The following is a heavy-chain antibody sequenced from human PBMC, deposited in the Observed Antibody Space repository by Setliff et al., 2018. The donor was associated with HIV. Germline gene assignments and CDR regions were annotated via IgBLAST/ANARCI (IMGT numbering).Heavy chain of an antibody. Sequence: SETLSLTCSVSGESINSGTSYWNWIRQPAGKGLEWIGHIYTNGRTHYNPSLKSRVTISMDTSKNQFSLKLSSVTAADTAVYYCARNDAFDIWGQGTLVTVSS. V-gene: IGHV4-61*09. J-gene: IGHJ3*02. CDR3: ARNDAFDI. CDR1: GESINSGTSY. CDR2: IYTNGRT.